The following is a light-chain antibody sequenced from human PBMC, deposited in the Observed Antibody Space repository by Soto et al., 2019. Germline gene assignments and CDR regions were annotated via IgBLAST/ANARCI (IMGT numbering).Light chain of an antibody. J-gene: IGLJ1*01. Sequence: QSALTQPASVSGSPGQSITISCTGTSSDVGGYKYVSWYQHHPGKAPKLMIYEVNNRPSGVSNRFSGSKSGNTASLTISGLQAEDKADYYCSSILGVFGNGTKLTVL. CDR2: EVN. CDR3: SSILGV. V-gene: IGLV2-14*01. CDR1: SSDVGGYKY.